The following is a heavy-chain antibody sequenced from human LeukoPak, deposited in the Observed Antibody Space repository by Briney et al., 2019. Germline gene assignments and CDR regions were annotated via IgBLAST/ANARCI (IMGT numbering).Heavy chain of an antibody. CDR2: IIPIFGTA. Sequence: ASVKVSCKAHGDTFSNYAISWVRQAPGQGLEWMGGIIPIFGTANYAQKFRGRLTVTADRSTRTAYMELSSLTSEDTAVYYCARDLSKLDYWGQGTLVSVSS. CDR3: ARDLSKLDY. CDR1: GDTFSNYA. D-gene: IGHD2-2*01. J-gene: IGHJ4*02. V-gene: IGHV1-69*06.